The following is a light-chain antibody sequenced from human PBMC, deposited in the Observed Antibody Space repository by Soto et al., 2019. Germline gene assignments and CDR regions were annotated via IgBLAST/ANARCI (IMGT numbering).Light chain of an antibody. J-gene: IGLJ2*01. CDR3: NSYAGNSLV. CDR1: SSDVGGYNY. Sequence: QSVLTQPPSASGSPGQSVTISCTGTSSDVGGYNYVSWYQQHPGKAPKLMIYEVNKRPSGVPDRFSGSKSGNTASLTVSGLQAEDEAHYYCNSYAGNSLVFGGGIKLTVL. V-gene: IGLV2-8*01. CDR2: EVN.